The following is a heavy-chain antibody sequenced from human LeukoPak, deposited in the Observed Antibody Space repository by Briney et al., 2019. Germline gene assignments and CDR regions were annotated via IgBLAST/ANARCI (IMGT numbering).Heavy chain of an antibody. V-gene: IGHV3-74*01. CDR1: GFTFSSHW. D-gene: IGHD1-14*01. Sequence: PGGSLRLSCVASGFTFSSHWMHWVRQAPGEGLVWVSRISDDGRRPTHADSAKGRFTISRDNAKNTLYLQMNSLRAEDTAVYYCVRGYHYYVTDVWGQGTTVTVSS. CDR2: ISDDGRRP. CDR3: VRGYHYYVTDV. J-gene: IGHJ6*02.